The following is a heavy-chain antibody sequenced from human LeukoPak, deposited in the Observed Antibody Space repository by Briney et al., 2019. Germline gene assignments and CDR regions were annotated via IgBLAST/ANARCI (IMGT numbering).Heavy chain of an antibody. J-gene: IGHJ6*03. CDR2: ISYDGSNK. CDR3: ARELVPAAIAMDV. D-gene: IGHD2-2*02. CDR1: GFTFSSYA. V-gene: IGHV3-30*01. Sequence: GGSLRLSCAASGFTFSSYAMSWVRQAPGKGLEWVAVISYDGSNKYYADSVKGRFTISRDNSKNTLYLQMNSLRAEDTAVYYCARELVPAAIAMDVWGKGTTVTVSS.